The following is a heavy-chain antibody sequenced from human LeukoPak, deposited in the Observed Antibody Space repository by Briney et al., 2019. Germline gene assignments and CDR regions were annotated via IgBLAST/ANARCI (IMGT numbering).Heavy chain of an antibody. J-gene: IGHJ4*02. CDR1: GYTFTSYD. V-gene: IGHV1-8*01. CDR2: MNPNSGNT. D-gene: IGHD3-10*01. Sequence: GASVKVSCKASGYTFTSYDINWVRQATGQGLEWMGWMNPNSGNTGFAQNFQGRVTMTRNTSITTAYMELSNLRSEDTAVYYCARGYGSGSYYYFDYWGQGTLVTVSS. CDR3: ARGYGSGSYYYFDY.